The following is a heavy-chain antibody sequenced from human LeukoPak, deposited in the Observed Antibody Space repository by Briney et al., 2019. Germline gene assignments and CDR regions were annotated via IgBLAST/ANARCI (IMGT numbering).Heavy chain of an antibody. CDR3: ASLWSSGYRYDY. J-gene: IGHJ4*02. Sequence: PGGSLRLSCAASGFTFSSYEMNWVRQAPGKGLEWVSYISSSGSTIYYADSVKGRFTISRDNAKNSLYLQMNSLRAEDTAVYYCASLWSSGYRYDYWGQGTLVTVSS. V-gene: IGHV3-48*03. CDR2: ISSSGSTI. D-gene: IGHD3-22*01. CDR1: GFTFSSYE.